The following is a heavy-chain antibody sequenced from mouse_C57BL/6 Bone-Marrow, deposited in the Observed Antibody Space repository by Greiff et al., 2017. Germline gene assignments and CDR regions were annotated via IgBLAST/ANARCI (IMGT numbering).Heavy chain of an antibody. Sequence: QVQLQQPGAELVRPGTSVKLSCKASGYTFTSYWMHWVKQRPGQGLEWIGVIDPSDSYTNYNQKFKGKATLTVDTSSSTAYMQRSSLTSEDSAVYYCARTPIDYGTSYWGQGTTLTVSS. CDR1: GYTFTSYW. CDR3: ARTPIDYGTSY. V-gene: IGHV1-59*01. J-gene: IGHJ2*01. D-gene: IGHD2-1*01. CDR2: IDPSDSYT.